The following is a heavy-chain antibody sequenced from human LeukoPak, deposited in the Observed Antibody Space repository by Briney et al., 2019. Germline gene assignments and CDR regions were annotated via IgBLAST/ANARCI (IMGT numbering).Heavy chain of an antibody. V-gene: IGHV1-2*02. Sequence: GSVKVSCKASGYTFTGYYMHWVRQAPGKGLEWMGWINPNSGGTNYAQKFQGRVTMTRDTSISTAYMEMSRLRSDDTAVYYCAREPVYGDYGVDYWGQGTLVTVSS. CDR3: AREPVYGDYGVDY. J-gene: IGHJ4*02. CDR1: GYTFTGYY. D-gene: IGHD4-17*01. CDR2: INPNSGGT.